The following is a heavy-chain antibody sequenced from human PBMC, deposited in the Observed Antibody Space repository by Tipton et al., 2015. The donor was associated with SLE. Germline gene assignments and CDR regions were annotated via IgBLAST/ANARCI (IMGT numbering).Heavy chain of an antibody. V-gene: IGHV3-9*01. CDR2: ISWNSGSI. D-gene: IGHD3-16*01. CDR1: GFTFDDYA. CDR3: ARSGGFDY. J-gene: IGHJ4*02. Sequence: SLRLSCAASGFTFDDYAMHWVRQAPGKGLEWVSGISWNSGSIGYADSVKGRFTISRDNAKNSLYLQMNSLRAEDTAVYYCARSGGFDYWGQGTLVTVSS.